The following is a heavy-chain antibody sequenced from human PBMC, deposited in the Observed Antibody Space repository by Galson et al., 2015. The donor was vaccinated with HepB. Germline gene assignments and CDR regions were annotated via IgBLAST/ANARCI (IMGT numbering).Heavy chain of an antibody. CDR2: INPSDGRS. J-gene: IGHJ6*02. CDR1: GYTFINYY. D-gene: IGHD6-6*01. V-gene: IGHV1-46*01. Sequence: SVKVSCKASGYTFINYYIHWVRQAPGQGLEWMGFINPSDGRSTYAQKIQGRVTMTRDTSTSTVYMELSSLRSEDTAVYYCARVPYKTARPEGMDYYYAMDVWGQGTVVSVSS. CDR3: ARVPYKTARPEGMDYYYAMDV.